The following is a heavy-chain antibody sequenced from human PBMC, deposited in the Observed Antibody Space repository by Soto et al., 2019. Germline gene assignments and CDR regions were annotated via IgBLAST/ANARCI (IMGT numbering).Heavy chain of an antibody. Sequence: SETLSLTCAVYGGSFSGYYWSWIRQPPGKGLEWIGEINHSGSTNYNPSLKSRVTISVDTSKNQFSLKLSFVTAADTAVYYCARMDYDILTGPNWFDPWGQGTLVTVSS. J-gene: IGHJ5*02. V-gene: IGHV4-34*01. CDR3: ARMDYDILTGPNWFDP. D-gene: IGHD3-9*01. CDR1: GGSFSGYY. CDR2: INHSGST.